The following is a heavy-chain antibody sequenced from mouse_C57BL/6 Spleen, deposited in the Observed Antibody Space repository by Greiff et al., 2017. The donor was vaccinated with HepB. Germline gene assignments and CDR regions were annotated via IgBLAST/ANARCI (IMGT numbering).Heavy chain of an antibody. V-gene: IGHV7-3*01. Sequence: EVQLVESGGGLVQPGGSLSLSCAASGFTFTDYYMSWVRQPPGKALEWLGFIRNKANGYTTEYSASVKGRFTISRDNSQSILYLQMNALRAEDSATYYCARYGGYDRYFDVWGTGTTVTVSS. J-gene: IGHJ1*03. D-gene: IGHD2-2*01. CDR1: GFTFTDYY. CDR3: ARYGGYDRYFDV. CDR2: IRNKANGYTT.